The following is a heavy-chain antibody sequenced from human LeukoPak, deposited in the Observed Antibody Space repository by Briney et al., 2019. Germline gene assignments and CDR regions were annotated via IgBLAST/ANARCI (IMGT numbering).Heavy chain of an antibody. Sequence: ASETLSLTCAVYGGSFSGYYWSWIRQPPGKGLEWIGEINHSGSTNYNPSLKSRVTISVDTSKNQFSLKLSSVTAADTAVYYCARVGAETSHPYGTRTYYFDYWGQGTLVTVSS. CDR1: GGSFSGYY. J-gene: IGHJ4*02. V-gene: IGHV4-34*01. D-gene: IGHD4-17*01. CDR2: INHSGST. CDR3: ARVGAETSHPYGTRTYYFDY.